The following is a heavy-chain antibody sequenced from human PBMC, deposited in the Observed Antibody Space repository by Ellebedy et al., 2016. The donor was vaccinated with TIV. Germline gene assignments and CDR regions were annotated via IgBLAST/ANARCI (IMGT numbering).Heavy chain of an antibody. J-gene: IGHJ4*02. D-gene: IGHD3-22*01. CDR3: ARGAYYYDSSGSFDY. CDR1: GGSFSGYY. V-gene: IGHV4-34*01. Sequence: GSLRLSXAVYGGSFSGYYWSWIRQPPGKGLEWIGEINHSGSTNYNPSLKSRVTISVDKSKNQFSLKLSSVTAADTAVYYCARGAYYYDSSGSFDYWGQGTLVTVSS. CDR2: INHSGST.